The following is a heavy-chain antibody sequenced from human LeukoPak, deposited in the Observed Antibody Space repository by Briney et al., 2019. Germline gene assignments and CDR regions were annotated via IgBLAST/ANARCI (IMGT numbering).Heavy chain of an antibody. J-gene: IGHJ4*02. D-gene: IGHD3-22*01. V-gene: IGHV4-39*07. CDR3: ARTSLAYDSSGYYYDYFDY. Sequence: SETLSLTCTVSGGSISSSSYYWGWIRQPPGKGLEWIGSIYYSGSTYYNPSLKSRVTISVDTSKNQFSLKLSSVTAADTAVYYCARTSLAYDSSGYYYDYFDYWGQGTLVTVSS. CDR1: GGSISSSSYY. CDR2: IYYSGST.